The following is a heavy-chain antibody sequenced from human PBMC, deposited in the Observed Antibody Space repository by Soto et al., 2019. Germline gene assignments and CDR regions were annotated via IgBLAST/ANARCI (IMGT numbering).Heavy chain of an antibody. V-gene: IGHV1-69*13. CDR3: ARAANLYYCDSSGYYAAFDI. Sequence: SVKVSCKASGGTFSSYAISWVRQGPGQGLEWMGGIIPIFGTANYAQKFQGRVTITADESTSTAYMELSSLRSEDTAVYYCARAANLYYCDSSGYYAAFDIWGQGTMVTVSS. CDR1: GGTFSSYA. D-gene: IGHD3-22*01. J-gene: IGHJ3*02. CDR2: IIPIFGTA.